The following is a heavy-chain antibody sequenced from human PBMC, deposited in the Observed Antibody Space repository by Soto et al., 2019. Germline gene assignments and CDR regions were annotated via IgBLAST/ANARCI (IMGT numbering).Heavy chain of an antibody. D-gene: IGHD5-12*01. Sequence: ASVKVSCKASGYTFTGYYMHWVRQAPGQGLEWMGWINPNSGGTNYAQKFQGRVTMTRDTSISTAYMELSRLRSDDTAVYYCARDGADSGYDYSNFDYWGQGTLVTVYS. CDR3: ARDGADSGYDYSNFDY. CDR1: GYTFTGYY. CDR2: INPNSGGT. V-gene: IGHV1-2*02. J-gene: IGHJ4*02.